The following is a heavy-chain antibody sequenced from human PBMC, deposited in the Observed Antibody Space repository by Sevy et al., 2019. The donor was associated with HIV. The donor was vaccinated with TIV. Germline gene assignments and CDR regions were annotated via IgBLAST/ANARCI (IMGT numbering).Heavy chain of an antibody. D-gene: IGHD3-3*01. CDR3: AKGLILEWSWYGIDV. Sequence: GGSLRISCAASGFTVSSNYMSWVRQAPGKGLEWVSVIYSDSNTYYADSVKGRFTISRDNSKNTLYLQMKSLRAEDTAAYYCAKGLILEWSWYGIDVRGQGTTVTVSS. V-gene: IGHV3-53*01. CDR1: GFTVSSNY. J-gene: IGHJ6*02. CDR2: IYSDSNT.